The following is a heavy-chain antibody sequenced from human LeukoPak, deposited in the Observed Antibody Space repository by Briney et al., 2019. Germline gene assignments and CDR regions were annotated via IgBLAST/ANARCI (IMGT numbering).Heavy chain of an antibody. CDR3: ARENYYGSGSYYPYYYYGMDV. CDR2: INHSGST. D-gene: IGHD3-10*01. V-gene: IGHV4-34*01. CDR1: GGSFSGYY. J-gene: IGHJ6*02. Sequence: SETLSLTCAVYGGSFSGYYWSWIRQPPGKGQEWIGEINHSGSTNYNPSLKSRVTISVDTSKNQFSLKLSSVTAADTAVYYCARENYYGSGSYYPYYYYGMDVWGQGTTVTVSS.